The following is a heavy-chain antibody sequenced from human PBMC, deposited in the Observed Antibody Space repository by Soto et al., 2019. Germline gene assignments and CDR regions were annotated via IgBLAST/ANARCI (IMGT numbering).Heavy chain of an antibody. Sequence: TSETLSLTCTVSGGSVSSGSYYWSWIRQPPGKGLEWIGYIYYSGSTNYNPSLKSRVTISVDTSKNQFSLKLSSVTAADTAVYYCARDLGVDMVTTSSGAAAGSRDYWGQGTQVTVSS. CDR1: GGSVSSGSYY. CDR2: IYYSGST. J-gene: IGHJ4*02. CDR3: ARDLGVDMVTTSSGAAAGSRDY. D-gene: IGHD6-13*01. V-gene: IGHV4-61*01.